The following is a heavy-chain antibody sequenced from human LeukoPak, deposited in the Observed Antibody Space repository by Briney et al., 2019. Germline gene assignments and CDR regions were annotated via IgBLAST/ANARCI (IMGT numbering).Heavy chain of an antibody. D-gene: IGHD3-16*01. CDR2: ISGSGDPT. Sequence: PGGSLRLSCVASGVTFSSDTKCWVRQAPAQGKEWDSAISGSGDPTYYADSVKGRFTISRDKSKNTLHLQMNSLRAEDTAVYYCARVNVCPRCHFAYWGQGTLVTVSS. J-gene: IGHJ4*02. CDR1: GVTFSSDT. CDR3: ARVNVCPRCHFAY. V-gene: IGHV3-23*01.